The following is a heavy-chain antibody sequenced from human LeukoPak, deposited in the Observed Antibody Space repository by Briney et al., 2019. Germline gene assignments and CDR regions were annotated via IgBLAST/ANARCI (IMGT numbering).Heavy chain of an antibody. D-gene: IGHD3-22*01. J-gene: IGHJ4*02. CDR1: GGTFISYA. CDR2: VIPIFGIA. CDR3: ARGNDSSGYCRFDY. V-gene: IGHV1-69*10. Sequence: SVKVSCKASGGTFISYAISWVRQAPGQGVEWMGGVIPIFGIANYAQKFQGRVMITADKSTSTAYMELSSLRSEDTAVYYCARGNDSSGYCRFDYWGQGTLVTVSS.